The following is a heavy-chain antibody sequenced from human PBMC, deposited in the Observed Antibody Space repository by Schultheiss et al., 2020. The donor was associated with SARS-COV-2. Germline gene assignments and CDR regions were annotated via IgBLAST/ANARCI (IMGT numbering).Heavy chain of an antibody. CDR2: IYYSGST. CDR1: GGSFSGHY. V-gene: IGHV4-59*08. J-gene: IGHJ3*02. Sequence: SETLSLTCAVYGGSFSGHYWSWIRQPPGKGLEWIGYIYYSGSTNYNPSLKSRVTISVDTSKNQFSLKLSSVTAADTAVYYCARGGEWSSSWYAFDIWGQGTTVTVSS. D-gene: IGHD6-13*01. CDR3: ARGGEWSSSWYAFDI.